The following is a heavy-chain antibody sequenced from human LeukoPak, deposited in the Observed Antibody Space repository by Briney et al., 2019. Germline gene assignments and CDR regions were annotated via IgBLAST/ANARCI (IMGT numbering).Heavy chain of an antibody. V-gene: IGHV4-39*07. Sequence: SETLSLTCTVSGGSISSGSYYWGWVRQPPGKALEWIGNIFYSGSTYYSPSLKSRVTISLDTSRNQFSLKLNSVTAADTAVYYCARVYRNLIVGGTYDYYYYMDVWGKGTTVTVSS. D-gene: IGHD1-26*01. CDR2: IFYSGST. CDR3: ARVYRNLIVGGTYDYYYYMDV. CDR1: GGSISSGSYY. J-gene: IGHJ6*03.